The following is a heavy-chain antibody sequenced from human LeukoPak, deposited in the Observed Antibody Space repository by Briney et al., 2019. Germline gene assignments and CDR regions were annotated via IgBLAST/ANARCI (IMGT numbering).Heavy chain of an antibody. Sequence: GGSLRLSCAASGFTVSSNYMSWVRQAPGKGLEWVSAISGSGGSTYYADSVKGRFTISRDNSKNTLYLQMNSLRAEDTAVYYCARARVGSWDYWGQGTLVTVSS. CDR2: ISGSGGST. J-gene: IGHJ4*02. V-gene: IGHV3-23*01. CDR1: GFTVSSNY. D-gene: IGHD6-13*01. CDR3: ARARVGSWDY.